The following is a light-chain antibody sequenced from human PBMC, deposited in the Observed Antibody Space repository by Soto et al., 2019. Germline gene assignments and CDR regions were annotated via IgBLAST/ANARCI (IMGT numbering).Light chain of an antibody. Sequence: QSALTQPPSASGSPGQSVTISCTGTSSDVGGYNCVSWYQQYPGKAPKLMITEVTKRPSGVPDRFSCSKSGNTASLNGSGLQAEDEADYYCSSYASNNNLVFGGGTKVTVL. J-gene: IGLJ2*01. CDR2: EVT. V-gene: IGLV2-8*01. CDR1: SSDVGGYNC. CDR3: SSYASNNNLV.